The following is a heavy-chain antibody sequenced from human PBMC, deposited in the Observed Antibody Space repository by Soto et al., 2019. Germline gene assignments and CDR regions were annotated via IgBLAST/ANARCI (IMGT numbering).Heavy chain of an antibody. D-gene: IGHD3-10*01. Sequence: PGGSLRLSCAVSGFTFSGYAMHWVRQAPGKGLEWVAVISYDGSNKYYADSVKGRFTISRDNSENTLSLQMNSLRVEDTAVYYCVRDGGDGSTRCWGQGTLVTVSS. J-gene: IGHJ4*02. V-gene: IGHV3-30-3*01. CDR3: VRDGGDGSTRC. CDR2: ISYDGSNK. CDR1: GFTFSGYA.